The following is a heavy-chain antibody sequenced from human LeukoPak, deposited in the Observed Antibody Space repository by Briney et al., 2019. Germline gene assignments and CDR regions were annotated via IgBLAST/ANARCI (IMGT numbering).Heavy chain of an antibody. CDR3: ARGDGAFEYFQY. Sequence: PSETLSLTCTVSGGSISSYYWSWIRQPAGKGLEWIGRMYTSGNTNYNPSLKSRLTMSVDTSKNQFSLNLSSVTAADTAVYYCARGDGAFEYFQYWGQGTLVTVSS. CDR2: MYTSGNT. CDR1: GGSISSYY. V-gene: IGHV4-4*07. J-gene: IGHJ1*01. D-gene: IGHD4-17*01.